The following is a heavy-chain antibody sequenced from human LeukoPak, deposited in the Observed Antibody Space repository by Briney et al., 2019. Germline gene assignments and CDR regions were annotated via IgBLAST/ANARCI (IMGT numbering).Heavy chain of an antibody. CDR3: AKHSGSYFIYYVDS. V-gene: IGHV3-23*01. D-gene: IGHD1-26*01. J-gene: IGHJ4*02. Sequence: GGSLRLSCAASGFTFSSYGMSWVREAPGKGLEWVSTISGSAYNTYYADSVKGRFTISRDNSANTLYLQMNSLRAEDTALYYCAKHSGSYFIYYVDSWGQGTLVTVSS. CDR2: ISGSAYNT. CDR1: GFTFSSYG.